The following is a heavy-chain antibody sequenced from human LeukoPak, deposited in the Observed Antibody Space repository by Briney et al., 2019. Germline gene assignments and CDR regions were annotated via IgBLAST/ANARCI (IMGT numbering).Heavy chain of an antibody. D-gene: IGHD5-12*01. Sequence: PSQTLSLTCSVSGDSISSRTYYWTWIRQHPEKGLEWIGYIWNSGSTNYNPALKSRVSISVDTSKNQFSLKLTSVTAADTAIYYCARGLEWLRFRFDYWGEGTLVTVSS. CDR3: ARGLEWLRFRFDY. J-gene: IGHJ4*02. V-gene: IGHV4-31*03. CDR1: GDSISSRTYY. CDR2: IWNSGST.